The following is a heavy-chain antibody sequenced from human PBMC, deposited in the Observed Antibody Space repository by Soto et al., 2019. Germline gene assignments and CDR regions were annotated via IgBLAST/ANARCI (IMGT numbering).Heavy chain of an antibody. D-gene: IGHD3-3*01. J-gene: IGHJ6*02. CDR2: INPNSGGT. V-gene: IGHV1-2*04. Sequence: ASVKVSCKASGYTFTGYYMHWVRQAPGQGLEWVGWINPNSGGTNYAQKFQGWVTMTRDTSISTAYMELSRLRSDDTAVYYCAREPHSPGGYYDFWIGYPNYYYYGMDVWGQGTTVTVSS. CDR3: AREPHSPGGYYDFWIGYPNYYYYGMDV. CDR1: GYTFTGYY.